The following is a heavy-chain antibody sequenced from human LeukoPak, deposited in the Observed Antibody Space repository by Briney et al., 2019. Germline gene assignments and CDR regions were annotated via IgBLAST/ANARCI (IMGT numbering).Heavy chain of an antibody. CDR3: ARDLASSDV. CDR1: GFTFEDYD. CDR2: IKWNGGST. D-gene: IGHD3-16*01. J-gene: IGHJ6*04. V-gene: IGHV3-20*04. Sequence: GGSLRLSCAASGFTFEDYDMNWVRHAPGKGLEWVSGIKWNGGSTGYADSVRGQFTISRDNAKNSLYLQMNSLRAEDTALYYCARDLASSDVWGKGTTVTVSS.